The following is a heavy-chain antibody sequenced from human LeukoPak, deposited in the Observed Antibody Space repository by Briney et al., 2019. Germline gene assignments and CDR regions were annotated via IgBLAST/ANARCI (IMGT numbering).Heavy chain of an antibody. CDR1: GFTFSIAW. V-gene: IGHV3-15*01. CDR3: ATDHEQWLVPYRY. CDR2: IKSKTDGGTT. J-gene: IGHJ4*02. D-gene: IGHD6-19*01. Sequence: KAGGSLRLSCAASGFTFSIAWMTWVRQAPGKGLEWVGRIKSKTDGGTTDYAAPVKGRFTISRDDSKNTLYLQMNSLKTEDTAVYYCATDHEQWLVPYRYWGQGTLVTVSS.